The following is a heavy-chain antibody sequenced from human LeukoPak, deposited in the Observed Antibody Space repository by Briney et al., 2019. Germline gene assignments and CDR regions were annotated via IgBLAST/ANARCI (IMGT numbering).Heavy chain of an antibody. CDR1: GLRFRNYG. Sequence: GGSLRLSCVVSGLRFRNYGMHWVRQAPGKGLEWVAVIYYDGSNQYYADSVKGRFTISRDNSKNTLYLQMNSLRAEDTAVYYCARGAWGYYDSSGPFDYWGQGTLVTVSS. CDR3: ARGAWGYYDSSGPFDY. J-gene: IGHJ4*02. CDR2: IYYDGSNQ. V-gene: IGHV3-33*01. D-gene: IGHD3-22*01.